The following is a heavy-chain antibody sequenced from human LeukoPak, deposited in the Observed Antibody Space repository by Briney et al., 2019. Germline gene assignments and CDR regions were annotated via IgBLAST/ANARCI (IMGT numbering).Heavy chain of an antibody. CDR1: GFTFNTYA. Sequence: GGSLRLSCAASGFTFNTYAMNWVRQAPGKGLEWVSGISGSGGSTYYADSVKGRFTISRDNSKNTLYLQMNSLRAEDTAVYYCAKDQTGVACYFDYWGQGTLVTVSS. CDR2: ISGSGGST. V-gene: IGHV3-23*01. J-gene: IGHJ4*02. D-gene: IGHD5-12*01. CDR3: AKDQTGVACYFDY.